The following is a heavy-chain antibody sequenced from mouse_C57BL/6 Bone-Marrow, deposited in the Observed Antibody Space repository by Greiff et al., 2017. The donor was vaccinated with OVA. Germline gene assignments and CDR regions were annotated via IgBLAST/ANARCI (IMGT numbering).Heavy chain of an antibody. CDR2: INPNNGGT. D-gene: IGHD1-1*02. CDR3: AREGLWHYAMEQ. V-gene: IGHV1-18*01. Sequence: EVQLQQSGPELVKPGASVKIPCKASGYTFTDYNMDWVKQSHGKSLEWIGDINPNNGGTIYNQKFKGKATLTVDKSSSTAYMELRSLTSEDTAVYYRAREGLWHYAMEQWGQGTSVTVSS. J-gene: IGHJ4*01. CDR1: GYTFTDYN.